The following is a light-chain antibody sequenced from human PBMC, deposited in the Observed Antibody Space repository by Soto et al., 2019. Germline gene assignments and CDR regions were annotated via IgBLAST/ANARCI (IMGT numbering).Light chain of an antibody. CDR2: GAS. CDR1: QSVSTN. CDR3: QQYNHWPPYT. V-gene: IGKV3-15*01. Sequence: EIVMTQSPATLSVSPGERATLSCRASQSVSTNLAWFQQKPGQTPRLLIYGASTRSTGVPARFSGSGSGTELTLTVSSLQSEDVATYYCQQYNHWPPYTFGQGTRLEIQ. J-gene: IGKJ2*01.